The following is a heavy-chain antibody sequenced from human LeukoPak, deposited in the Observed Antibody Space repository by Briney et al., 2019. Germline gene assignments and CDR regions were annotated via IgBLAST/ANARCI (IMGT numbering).Heavy chain of an antibody. Sequence: GGSLRLSCAASGFTFSDYYMSWIRQAPGKGLEWGSYISSSGSTIYYADSVKGRFTISRDNAKNSLYLQMNSLRAEDTAVYYCARDPQWLVHYFDYWGQGTLVTVSS. V-gene: IGHV3-11*01. CDR3: ARDPQWLVHYFDY. CDR2: ISSSGSTI. CDR1: GFTFSDYY. J-gene: IGHJ4*02. D-gene: IGHD6-19*01.